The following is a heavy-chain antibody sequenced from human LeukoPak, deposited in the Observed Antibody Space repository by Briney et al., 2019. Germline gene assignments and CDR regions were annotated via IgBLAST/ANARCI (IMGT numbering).Heavy chain of an antibody. Sequence: GGSLRLSCAASGFTVSTTYMSWVRQAPGKGLECVSIIYTGGSTYYAHSVKGRFTISRDNSKNTVYLQMNSLRAEDTAVYFCARDLGTNDAFDIWGQGTMLTVSS. CDR3: ARDLGTNDAFDI. J-gene: IGHJ3*02. D-gene: IGHD7-27*01. CDR1: GFTVSTTY. V-gene: IGHV3-53*01. CDR2: IYTGGST.